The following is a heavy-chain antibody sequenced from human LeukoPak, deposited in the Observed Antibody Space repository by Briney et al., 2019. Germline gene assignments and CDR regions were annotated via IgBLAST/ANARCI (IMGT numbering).Heavy chain of an antibody. V-gene: IGHV4-61*01. Sequence: SETLSLTCAVSGGSVSSGSYYWSWIRQPPGKGLEWIGYICYSGSTNYNPSLKSRVTISVDTSKNQFSLKLSSVTAADTAVYYCASGPSIAAGAYYFDYWGQGTLVTVSS. CDR3: ASGPSIAAGAYYFDY. CDR1: GGSVSSGSYY. CDR2: ICYSGST. J-gene: IGHJ4*02. D-gene: IGHD6-13*01.